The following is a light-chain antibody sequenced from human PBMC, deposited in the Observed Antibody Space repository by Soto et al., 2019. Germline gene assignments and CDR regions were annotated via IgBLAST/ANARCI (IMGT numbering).Light chain of an antibody. V-gene: IGKV3-11*01. CDR1: QSVSSY. CDR2: DAY. CDR3: QQRSNWPPIT. J-gene: IGKJ5*01. Sequence: EIVLTQSPATLSLSPGERATLSCRASQSVSSYLAWYQQKPGQAPRLLIYDAYHRATGIPARFSGSVSGTDFTLTISSLEPEDFAVYYCQQRSNWPPITFGQGTRLE.